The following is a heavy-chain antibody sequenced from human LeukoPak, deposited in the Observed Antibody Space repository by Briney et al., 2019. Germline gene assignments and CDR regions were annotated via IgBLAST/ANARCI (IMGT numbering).Heavy chain of an antibody. CDR2: INQDATEK. CDR1: GFTFTTYW. Sequence: GGSLRLSCAASGFTFTTYWMTWVRQAPGKGLEWVANINQDATEKYYVDSVKGRFTISRDNAKNSLYPQMNSLRAEDTAVYYCARDLGAVVVIPRSGYYFDYWGQGTLVTVSS. D-gene: IGHD3-22*01. CDR3: ARDLGAVVVIPRSGYYFDY. J-gene: IGHJ4*02. V-gene: IGHV3-7*01.